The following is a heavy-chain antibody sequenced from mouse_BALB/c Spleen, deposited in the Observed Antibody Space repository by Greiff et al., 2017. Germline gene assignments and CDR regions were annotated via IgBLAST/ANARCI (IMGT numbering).Heavy chain of an antibody. CDR1: GYSITSGYY. D-gene: IGHD1-1*01. CDR3: AREHYGSSYWFAY. J-gene: IGHJ3*01. V-gene: IGHV3-6*02. CDR2: ISYDGSN. Sequence: EVKLQESGPGLVKPSQSLSLTCSVTGYSITSGYYWNWIRQFPGNKLEWMGYISYDGSNNYNPSLKNRISITRDTSKNQFFLKLNSVTTEDTATYYCAREHYGSSYWFAYWGQGTLVTVSA.